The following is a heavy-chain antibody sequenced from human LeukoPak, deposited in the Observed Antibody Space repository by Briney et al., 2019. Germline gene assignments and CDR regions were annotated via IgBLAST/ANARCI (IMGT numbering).Heavy chain of an antibody. CDR2: INPSGGST. D-gene: IGHD3-3*01. CDR1: GYTFTSYY. J-gene: IGHJ3*02. CDR3: ARGGGTIFGNYAFDI. V-gene: IGHV1-46*01. Sequence: ASVKVSCKASGYTFTSYYMHWVRQAPGQGLEWTGIINPSGGSTSYAQKFQGRVTMTRDMSTSTVYMELSSLRSEDTAVYYCARGGGTIFGNYAFDIWGQGTMVTVSS.